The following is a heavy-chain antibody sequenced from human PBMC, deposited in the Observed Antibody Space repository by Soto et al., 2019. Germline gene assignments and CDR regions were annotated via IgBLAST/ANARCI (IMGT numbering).Heavy chain of an antibody. CDR2: IVVGSGNT. CDR1: GFTFASSA. CDR3: AADPLYYYGMDV. Sequence: ASVKVSCKASGFTFASSAVQWVRQARGQRLEWIGWIVVGSGNTNYAQKFQERVTITRDMSTSTAYMELSSLRSEDTAVYYCAADPLYYYGMDVWGQGTTVTVSS. V-gene: IGHV1-58*01. J-gene: IGHJ6*02.